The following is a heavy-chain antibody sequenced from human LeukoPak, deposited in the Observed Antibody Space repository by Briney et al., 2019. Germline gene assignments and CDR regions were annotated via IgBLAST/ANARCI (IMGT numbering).Heavy chain of an antibody. CDR2: ISGSGGST. CDR3: AKVGGYYLGVFDY. J-gene: IGHJ4*02. CDR1: GFTFSSYA. Sequence: PGGSLRLSCAASGFTFSSYAMSWVRQAPGKGLEWVPAISGSGGSTYYADSVKGRFTISRDNSKNTLYLQMNSLRAEDTAVYYCAKVGGYYLGVFDYWGREPWSPSPQ. D-gene: IGHD3-22*01. V-gene: IGHV3-23*01.